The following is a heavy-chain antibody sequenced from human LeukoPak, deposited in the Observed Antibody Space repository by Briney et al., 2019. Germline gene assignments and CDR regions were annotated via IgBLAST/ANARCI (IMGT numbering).Heavy chain of an antibody. J-gene: IGHJ4*02. CDR2: IHSSGSA. V-gene: IGHV4-59*01. D-gene: IGHD1-26*01. CDR1: GASITTYY. Sequence: SETLSLTCTVSGASITTYYWSWIRQPPGKGLEYIGQIHSSGSANYNPSLKSRVAMPLDASKNQFSLTVSSVTAADTAIYYCARDILDVGATHYFDYWGQGSLLTVSS. CDR3: ARDILDVGATHYFDY.